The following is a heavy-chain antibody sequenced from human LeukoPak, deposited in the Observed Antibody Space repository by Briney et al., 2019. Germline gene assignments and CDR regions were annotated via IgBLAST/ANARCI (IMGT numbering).Heavy chain of an antibody. Sequence: ASVKVSCKASGYTFIGYYMHWVRQAPGQGLEWMGWINPNSGGTNYAQKFQGRVTMTRDTSISTAYMELSRLRSDDTAVYYCARLRRWLQLEYYFDYWGQGTLVTVSS. CDR3: ARLRRWLQLEYYFDY. CDR1: GYTFIGYY. J-gene: IGHJ4*02. V-gene: IGHV1-2*02. CDR2: INPNSGGT. D-gene: IGHD5-24*01.